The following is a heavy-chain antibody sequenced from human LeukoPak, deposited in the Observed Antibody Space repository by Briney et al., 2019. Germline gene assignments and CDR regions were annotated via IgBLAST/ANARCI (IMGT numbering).Heavy chain of an antibody. J-gene: IGHJ4*02. D-gene: IGHD2/OR15-2a*01. CDR3: ARDWFHAIDY. CDR1: GFTFSSYS. Sequence: PGGSLRLSCAASGFTFSSYSMNWVRQAPGKGLEWVSSISSSSSYIYYADSVKGRFTISRDNAKNSLYLRMNSLRAEDTAVYYCARDWFHAIDYWGQGTLVTVSS. CDR2: ISSSSSYI. V-gene: IGHV3-21*01.